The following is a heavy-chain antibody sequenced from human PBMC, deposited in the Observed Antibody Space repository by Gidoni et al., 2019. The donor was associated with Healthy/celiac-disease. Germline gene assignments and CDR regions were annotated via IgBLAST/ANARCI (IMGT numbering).Heavy chain of an antibody. V-gene: IGHV4-61*02. CDR1: GGSISSGSYY. Sequence: QVQLQESGPGLVQPSQTLSLTCTVSGGSISSGSYYWSWIRQPAGKGLEWIGRIYTSGSTNYNPSLKSRVTISVDTSKNQFSLKLSSVTAADTAVYYCARGGAVAGFDYWGQGTLVTVSS. D-gene: IGHD6-19*01. J-gene: IGHJ4*02. CDR2: IYTSGST. CDR3: ARGGAVAGFDY.